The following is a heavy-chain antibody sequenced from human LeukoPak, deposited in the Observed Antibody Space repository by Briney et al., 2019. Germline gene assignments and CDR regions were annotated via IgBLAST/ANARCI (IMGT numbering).Heavy chain of an antibody. Sequence: PGGSLRLSCAASGFTFSSYAMSWVRQAPGKGLEWVSAISGSSIYIYYADSVKGRFTISRDNAKNSLYLQMNSLRAEDTAVYYCARGADNYGYIFDYWGQGTLVTVSS. CDR3: ARGADNYGYIFDY. CDR2: ISGSSIYI. CDR1: GFTFSSYA. V-gene: IGHV3-21*01. J-gene: IGHJ4*02. D-gene: IGHD5-18*01.